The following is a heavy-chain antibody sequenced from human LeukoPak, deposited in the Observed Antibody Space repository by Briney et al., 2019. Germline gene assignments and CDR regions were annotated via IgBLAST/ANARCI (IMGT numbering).Heavy chain of an antibody. CDR1: GGSFSGYY. CDR2: INHGEST. J-gene: IGHJ6*02. CDR3: ANLGYYSHGMDV. V-gene: IGHV4-34*01. Sequence: SETLSLTCAVSGGSFSGYYWYWIRQPPGKGLEWIGEINHGESTNYNPSLKSRATLSVDTSKNQFSLKLTSVTAADTAVYYCANLGYYSHGMDVWGQGTTVTVSS.